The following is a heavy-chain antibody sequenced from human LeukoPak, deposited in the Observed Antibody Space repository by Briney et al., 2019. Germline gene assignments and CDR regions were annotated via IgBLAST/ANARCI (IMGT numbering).Heavy chain of an antibody. CDR2: ISAYNGNT. J-gene: IGHJ4*02. Sequence: GASVKVSCKASGYTFTSYGISWVRQAPGQGLEWMGWISAYNGNTNYAQKLQGRVTITADKSTSTAYMELSSLRSEDTAVYYCARDNEDTAMAIFDYWGQGTLVTVSS. V-gene: IGHV1-18*01. CDR1: GYTFTSYG. D-gene: IGHD5-18*01. CDR3: ARDNEDTAMAIFDY.